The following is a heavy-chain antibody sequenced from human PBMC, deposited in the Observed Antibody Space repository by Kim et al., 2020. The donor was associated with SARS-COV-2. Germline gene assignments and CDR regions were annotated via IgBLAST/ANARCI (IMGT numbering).Heavy chain of an antibody. Sequence: GGSLRLSCAASGFAFSSYGMHWVRQAPGKGLEWVAFISYDGSNKYYADSVKGRFTISRDNSKNTLYLQMNSLRGDDTAVYYCAKGSGTYWSPTHYFDYWGQGTLVTVSS. V-gene: IGHV3-30*18. CDR1: GFAFSSYG. J-gene: IGHJ4*02. CDR2: ISYDGSNK. CDR3: AKGSGTYWSPTHYFDY. D-gene: IGHD1-26*01.